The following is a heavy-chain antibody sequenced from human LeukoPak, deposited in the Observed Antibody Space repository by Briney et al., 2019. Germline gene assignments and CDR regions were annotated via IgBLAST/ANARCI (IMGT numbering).Heavy chain of an antibody. J-gene: IGHJ6*02. CDR3: ARDQPRGYSPYYYGMDV. V-gene: IGHV3-48*01. CDR2: ISSSSSTI. D-gene: IGHD5-18*01. Sequence: GGSLRLSCAASGFTFSSYSMNWVRQAPGKGLEWVSYISSSSSTIYYADSVKGRFTISRDNAKNSLYLQMNSLRAEDTAVYYCARDQPRGYSPYYYGMDVWGQGTTVTVSS. CDR1: GFTFSSYS.